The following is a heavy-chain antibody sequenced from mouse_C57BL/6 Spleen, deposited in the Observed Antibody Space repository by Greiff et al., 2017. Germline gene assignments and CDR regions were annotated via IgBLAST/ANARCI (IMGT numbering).Heavy chain of an antibody. J-gene: IGHJ2*01. CDR2: IYPRDGST. Sequence: QVQLQQSDAELVKPGASVKISCKVSGYTFTDHTIHWMKQRPEQGLEWIGYIYPRDGSTKYNEKFKGKATLTADKSSSTAYMQLNSLTSEDSAVYFCARDAGYYGSSYYFDYWCQGTTLTVSS. CDR3: ARDAGYYGSSYYFDY. CDR1: GYTFTDHT. V-gene: IGHV1-78*01. D-gene: IGHD1-1*01.